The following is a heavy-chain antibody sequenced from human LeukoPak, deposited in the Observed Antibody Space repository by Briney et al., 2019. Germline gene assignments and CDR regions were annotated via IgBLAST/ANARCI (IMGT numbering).Heavy chain of an antibody. D-gene: IGHD3-3*01. CDR3: AKWFGNFWSGYYTNAYAFDI. Sequence: GGSLRLSCAASGFTFSSYAMSWVRQAPGKGLEWVSAISGSGGSTYYADSVKGRFTISRDNSKNTLYLQMNSLRADDTAVYYCAKWFGNFWSGYYTNAYAFDIWGQGTMVTVSS. CDR2: ISGSGGST. J-gene: IGHJ3*02. CDR1: GFTFSSYA. V-gene: IGHV3-23*01.